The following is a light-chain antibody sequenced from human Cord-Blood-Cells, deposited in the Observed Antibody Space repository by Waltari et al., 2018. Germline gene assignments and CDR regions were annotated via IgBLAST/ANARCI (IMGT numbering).Light chain of an antibody. CDR3: QAWNSSTAV. CDR1: TSGQKY. Sequence: SYEPTHPPSVSVPPEQTATITCAGPTSGQKYACWYQQKPGQSPVLVIYQDSTRPSGIRERFSGSNSGNTATLTVSGTQAMDEDDYYCQAWNSSTAVFGGGTKLTVL. J-gene: IGLJ3*02. CDR2: QDS. V-gene: IGLV3-1*01.